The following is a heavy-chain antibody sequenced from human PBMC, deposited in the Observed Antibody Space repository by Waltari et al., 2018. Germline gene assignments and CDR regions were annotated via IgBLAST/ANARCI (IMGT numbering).Heavy chain of an antibody. V-gene: IGHV1-2*06. CDR1: GYTFTGYY. CDR2: INPNSGGT. J-gene: IGHJ3*02. Sequence: QVQLVPSGAEVKKPGASVKVSCKASGYTFTGYYMHWVRQAPGQGLEWMGRINPNSGGTNYAQKFQGRVTMTRDTSISTAYMELSRLRSDDTAVYYCARLQIIGTADAFDIWGQGTMVTVSS. D-gene: IGHD3-10*01. CDR3: ARLQIIGTADAFDI.